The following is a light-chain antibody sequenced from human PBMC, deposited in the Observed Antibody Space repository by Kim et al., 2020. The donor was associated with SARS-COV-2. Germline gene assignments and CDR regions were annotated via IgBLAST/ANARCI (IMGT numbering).Light chain of an antibody. V-gene: IGLV3-21*04. CDR2: YDS. CDR3: PVWDSSSDHVV. J-gene: IGLJ2*01. Sequence: SYELTQPPSVSVAPGKTARITCGGNNIGSKSVHWYQQKPGQAPVLVIYYDSDRPSGIPERFSGSNSGNTATLTISRVEAGDEADYSCPVWDSSSDHVVFG. CDR1: NIGSKS.